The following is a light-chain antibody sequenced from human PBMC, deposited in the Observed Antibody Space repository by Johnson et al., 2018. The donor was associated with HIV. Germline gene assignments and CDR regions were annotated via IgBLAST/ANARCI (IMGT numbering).Light chain of an antibody. J-gene: IGLJ1*01. CDR1: SSNIGNNY. CDR2: ENN. Sequence: HSVLSQPPSVSAAPGQKVTISCSGSSSNIGNNYVSWYQQLPGTAPKLLIYENNKRPSGIPDRFSGSKSGTSATLALTGLQTGDEADYYCGTWDSSLSAEVFGTGTKVTVL. V-gene: IGLV1-51*02. CDR3: GTWDSSLSAEV.